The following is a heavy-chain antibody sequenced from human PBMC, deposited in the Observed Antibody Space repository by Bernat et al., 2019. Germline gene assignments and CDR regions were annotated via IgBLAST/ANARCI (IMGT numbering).Heavy chain of an antibody. Sequence: QVQLVESGGGVVQPGRSLRLSCAASGFTFSSYAMHWVRQAPGKGLEWVAVISYDGSNKYYADSVKGRFTISRDNSKNTLYLQMNSLRAEDTAVYYCARDLVVGAMGWGQGTLVTVSS. CDR2: ISYDGSNK. J-gene: IGHJ4*02. CDR3: ARDLVVGAMG. CDR1: GFTFSSYA. D-gene: IGHD1-26*01. V-gene: IGHV3-30-3*01.